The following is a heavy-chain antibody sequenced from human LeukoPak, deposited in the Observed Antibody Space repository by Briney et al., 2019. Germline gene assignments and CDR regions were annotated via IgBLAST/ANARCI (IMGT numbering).Heavy chain of an antibody. J-gene: IGHJ3*02. D-gene: IGHD3/OR15-3a*01. CDR3: AREPAVDTDAFDI. Sequence: SETLSLTCTVSGGSISSSSYYWGWIRQPPGKGLEWIVSIYYSGSTYYNPPLKSRVTISVDTSKNQFSLKLSSVTAADTAAYYCAREPAVDTDAFDIWGQGTMVTVSS. V-gene: IGHV4-39*07. CDR1: GGSISSSSYY. CDR2: IYYSGST.